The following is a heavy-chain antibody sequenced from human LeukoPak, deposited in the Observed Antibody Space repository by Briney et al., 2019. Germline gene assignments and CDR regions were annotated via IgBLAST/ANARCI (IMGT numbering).Heavy chain of an antibody. Sequence: GASVKVSCKASGYTFTSYDINWVRQAPGQGLEWMGWMNPNSGNTGYAQKFQGRVTITRNTSISTAYMELSSLRSEDTAVYYCARSLPNYYYYYMDVWGKGTTVTVSS. CDR1: GYTFTSYD. V-gene: IGHV1-8*03. CDR3: ARSLPNYYYYYMDV. J-gene: IGHJ6*03. CDR2: MNPNSGNT.